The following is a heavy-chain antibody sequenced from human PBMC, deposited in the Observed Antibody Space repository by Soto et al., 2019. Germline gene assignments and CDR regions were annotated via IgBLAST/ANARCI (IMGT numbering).Heavy chain of an antibody. J-gene: IGHJ6*02. CDR3: ARSQGGSSSLDIYYYYYYGMDV. CDR1: GGTFSTYA. CDR2: VIPIFGTP. Sequence: QVQLVQSGADVKKPASSVKVSCKAPGGTFSTYAISWVRQAPGQGLEWMGGVIPIFGTPKYAQKFQGRVTITADESTSTGYMELRSLRSEDTAVYYCARSQGGSSSLDIYYYYYYGMDVWGQGTTITVSS. V-gene: IGHV1-69*01. D-gene: IGHD2-15*01.